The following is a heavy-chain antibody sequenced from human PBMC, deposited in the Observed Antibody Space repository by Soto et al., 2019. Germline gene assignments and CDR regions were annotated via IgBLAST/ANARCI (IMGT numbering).Heavy chain of an antibody. Sequence: GETLKISCKGSGYSFTNYWIGWVRQMPGKGLEWMGIVNPADSDTRYSPSFQGQVTVSVDKSISTAYLQRGSLKASDTAMYYCVRPDSTGYYTHWGQGTPVTVSS. J-gene: IGHJ4*02. CDR2: VNPADSDT. D-gene: IGHD3-3*01. V-gene: IGHV5-51*01. CDR3: VRPDSTGYYTH. CDR1: GYSFTNYW.